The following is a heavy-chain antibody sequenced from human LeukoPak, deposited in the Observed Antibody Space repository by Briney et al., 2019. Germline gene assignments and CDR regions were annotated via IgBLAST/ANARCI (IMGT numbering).Heavy chain of an antibody. CDR1: GFNFSTYA. D-gene: IGHD2-21*02. CDR3: AKDIGMVTRGVFDY. J-gene: IGHJ4*02. Sequence: GGSLRLSCAASGFNFSTYAMSWVRQAPGKGLEWVTAISGSGASTYYTDSVKGRSTISRDNSKNTLYLQMNSLRAEDTAVYYCAKDIGMVTRGVFDYWGQGTLVTVSS. CDR2: ISGSGAST. V-gene: IGHV3-23*01.